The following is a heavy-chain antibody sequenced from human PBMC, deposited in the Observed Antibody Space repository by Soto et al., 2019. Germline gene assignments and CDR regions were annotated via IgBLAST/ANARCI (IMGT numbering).Heavy chain of an antibody. D-gene: IGHD6-19*01. CDR3: VKWTVGTIRSSGWCNWFDP. V-gene: IGHV3-23*01. CDR1: GLTADAGLTSSNYA. J-gene: IGHJ5*02. CDR2: IRTDGGGA. Sequence: EVQLLESGGGLVQPGGSLRLSCAASGLTADAGLTSSNYAMSWVRQAPGKGLEWVSAIRTDGGGAFDADSVKGRFTISRDNSKNTLYLQRNSLRAEDTALYYCVKWTVGTIRSSGWCNWFDPWGQGTLVTVSS.